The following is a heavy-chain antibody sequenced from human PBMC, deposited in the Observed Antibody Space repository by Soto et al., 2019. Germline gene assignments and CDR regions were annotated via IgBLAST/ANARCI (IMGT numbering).Heavy chain of an antibody. CDR3: AREPPIYGMDV. J-gene: IGHJ6*02. V-gene: IGHV3-21*01. CDR2: ISSSTNYI. CDR1: GFTFSSFS. Sequence: GGSLRLSCAASGFTFSSFSFNWVRQAPGKGLEWVSSISSSTNYIFYGDSVKGRFTVSRDNAKDSLYLQMSSLTVADTAVYYCAREPPIYGMDVWGQGTTVTVSS.